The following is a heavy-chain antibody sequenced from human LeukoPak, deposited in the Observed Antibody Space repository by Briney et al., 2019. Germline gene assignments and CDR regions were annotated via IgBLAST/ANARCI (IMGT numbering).Heavy chain of an antibody. CDR1: GGSFSGYY. Sequence: KPSETLSLTCAVYGGSFSGYYWSWIRQPPGKGLEWIGEINHSGSTNYNPSLKSRVTISVDTSKNQFSLKLSSVTAADTAVYSCARGDYYFDSWGQGTLVTVSS. J-gene: IGHJ4*02. V-gene: IGHV4-34*01. D-gene: IGHD2-21*02. CDR3: ARGDYYFDS. CDR2: INHSGST.